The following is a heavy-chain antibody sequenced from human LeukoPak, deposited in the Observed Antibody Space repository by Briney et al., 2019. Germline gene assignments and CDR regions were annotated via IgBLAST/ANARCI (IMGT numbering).Heavy chain of an antibody. Sequence: SVKVSCKASGGTFSSYAINWVRQAPGQGLEWMGGIIPIFGTASYALKFQGRVTIIADKSTSTAYMELSSLRSEDTAVYYCTIPSSSFQIDYWGQGTLVTVSS. CDR1: GGTFSSYA. CDR2: IIPIFGTA. CDR3: TIPSSSFQIDY. D-gene: IGHD6-13*01. V-gene: IGHV1-69*06. J-gene: IGHJ4*02.